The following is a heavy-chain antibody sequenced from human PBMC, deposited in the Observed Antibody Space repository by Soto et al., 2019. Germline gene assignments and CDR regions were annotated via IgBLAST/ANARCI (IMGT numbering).Heavy chain of an antibody. CDR2: INPNTGAT. V-gene: IGHV1-2*06. D-gene: IGHD1-1*01. J-gene: IGHJ4*02. Sequence: SVKVSCKASGYTFADRYIHWVRQAPGQGLEWMGLINPNTGATHYSHRFQGRVSLTRDTSITTAYMELNSLTSDDTAVYFCARIRTGSLLLYPFDLWGQGTLVTVSS. CDR1: GYTFADRY. CDR3: ARIRTGSLLLYPFDL.